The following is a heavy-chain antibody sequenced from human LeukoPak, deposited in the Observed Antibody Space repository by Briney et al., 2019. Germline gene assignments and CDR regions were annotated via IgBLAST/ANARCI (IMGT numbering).Heavy chain of an antibody. D-gene: IGHD3-22*01. J-gene: IGHJ3*02. CDR1: GGTFSSYA. CDR3: AREMQAGNDSRRPDAFDI. V-gene: IGHV1-69*04. CDR2: IIPILGIA. Sequence: SVKVSCKASGGTFSSYAISWVRQAPGQGLEWMGRIIPILGIANYAQKFQGRVTITSDKSTSTAYMELSSLRSEDAAVYYCAREMQAGNDSRRPDAFDIWGQGTMVTVSS.